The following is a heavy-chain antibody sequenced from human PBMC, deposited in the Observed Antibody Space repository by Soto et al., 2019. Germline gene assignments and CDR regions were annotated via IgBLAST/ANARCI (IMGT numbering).Heavy chain of an antibody. CDR2: ISGSGGST. CDR1: GFTFSSYA. J-gene: IGHJ4*02. D-gene: IGHD5-12*01. Sequence: LRLSCAASGFTFSSYAMSWVRQAPGKGLEWVSAISGSGGSTYYADSVKGRFTISRDNSKNTLYLQMNSLRAEDTAVYYCAKVTAGTIRYYFDYWGQGTLVTVSS. CDR3: AKVTAGTIRYYFDY. V-gene: IGHV3-23*01.